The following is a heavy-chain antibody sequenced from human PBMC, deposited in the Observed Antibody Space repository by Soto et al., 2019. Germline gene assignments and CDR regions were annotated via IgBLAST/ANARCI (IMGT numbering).Heavy chain of an antibody. CDR3: ARRHLAVAVSPWFDP. CDR1: GLSITDSEMG. D-gene: IGHD6-19*01. J-gene: IGHJ5*02. V-gene: IGHV2-26*01. Sequence: QVTLKESGPVLVKPTETLTLRCTVSGLSITDSEMGVSWIRQPPGQPREWLAHIDSSGEKSYRTFLKSRLATSKDTTKSQIVLTMTNTDPADTATYYCARRHLAVAVSPWFDPWGQGIPVTVSS. CDR2: IDSSGEK.